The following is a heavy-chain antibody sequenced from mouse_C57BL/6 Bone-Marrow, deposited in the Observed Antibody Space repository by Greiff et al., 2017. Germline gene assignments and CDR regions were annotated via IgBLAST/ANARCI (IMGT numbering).Heavy chain of an antibody. CDR2: ISSGGDYI. J-gene: IGHJ4*01. CDR1: GFTFSGYA. V-gene: IGHV5-9-1*02. Sequence: EVMLVESGEGLVKPGGSLKLSCAASGFTFSGYAMSWVRQTPEKRLEWVAYISSGGDYIYYADTVKGRFTISRDNARTTLYLQMSSLKSEDTAMYYSVTTVVDYAMDYWGQGTSVTVSS. CDR3: VTTVVDYAMDY. D-gene: IGHD1-1*01.